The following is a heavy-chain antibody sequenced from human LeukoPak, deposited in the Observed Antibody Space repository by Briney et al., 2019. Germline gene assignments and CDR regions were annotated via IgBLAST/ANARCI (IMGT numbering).Heavy chain of an antibody. Sequence: GGSLRLSCAASGFTFSSYSMNWVRQAPGKGLEWVANIKQDGSEKYYVDSVKGRFTISRDNAKNSLYLQMNSLRAEDTAVYYCAGVWITVVTTKGFDYWGQGTLVTVSS. CDR1: GFTFSSYS. D-gene: IGHD4-23*01. CDR3: AGVWITVVTTKGFDY. V-gene: IGHV3-7*01. J-gene: IGHJ4*02. CDR2: IKQDGSEK.